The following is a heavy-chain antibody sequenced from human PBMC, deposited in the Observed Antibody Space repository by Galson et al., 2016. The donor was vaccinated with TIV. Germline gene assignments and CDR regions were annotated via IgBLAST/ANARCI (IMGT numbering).Heavy chain of an antibody. CDR2: ISSSSLST. Sequence: SLRLSCAVSGFTFSAYSMNWVRQAPGKGLEWVSYISSSSLSTYYADSVKGRFTISRDNAKNSLFLQMNSLRVEDTAVCFCARSLAAVYFYGMDVWGQGTTVTVSS. V-gene: IGHV3-48*01. D-gene: IGHD6-13*01. CDR1: GFTFSAYS. J-gene: IGHJ6*02. CDR3: ARSLAAVYFYGMDV.